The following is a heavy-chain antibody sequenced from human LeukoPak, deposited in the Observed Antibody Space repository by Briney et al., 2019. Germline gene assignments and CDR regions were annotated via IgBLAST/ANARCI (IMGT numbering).Heavy chain of an antibody. CDR3: ARDASQAAAGPTPRIYYYYYMDV. J-gene: IGHJ6*03. CDR1: GYSISSGYY. Sequence: SETLSLTCTVSGYSISSGYYWGWIRQPAGKGLEWIGRIYTSGSTNYNPSLKSRVTISVDTSKNQFSLKLSSVTAADTAVYYCARDASQAAAGPTPRIYYYYYMDVWGKGTTVTISS. CDR2: IYTSGST. V-gene: IGHV4-61*02. D-gene: IGHD6-13*01.